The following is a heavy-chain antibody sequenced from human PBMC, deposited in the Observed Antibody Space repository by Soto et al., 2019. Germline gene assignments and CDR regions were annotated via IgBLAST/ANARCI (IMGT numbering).Heavy chain of an antibody. CDR3: ARGSHYGEYSY. V-gene: IGHV4-30-2*01. CDR1: CGSISSGGYS. D-gene: IGHD4-17*01. CDR2: IYHSGST. Sequence: PSENLSLTCAVSCGSISSGGYSWSWIRQPPGKGLEWIGYIYHSGSTYYNPSLKSRVTISVDRSKNQFSLKLSSVTAADTAVYYCARGSHYGEYSYWGQGSLVTVSS. J-gene: IGHJ1*01.